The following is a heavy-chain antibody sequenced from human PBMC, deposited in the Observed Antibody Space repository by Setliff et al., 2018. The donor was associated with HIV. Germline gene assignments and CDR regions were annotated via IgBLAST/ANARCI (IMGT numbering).Heavy chain of an antibody. V-gene: IGHV4-61*09. J-gene: IGHJ2*01. Sequence: SETLSLTCSVSGGSIRSGSYYWSWIRQPAGKGLEWIGHIYSTGSTRYNPSLESRLTILVDTSRNQFSLKLNSVTAADTAVYYCARAAYSGAYVWEPATDLWGRGTLVTVSS. CDR3: ARAAYSGAYVWEPATDL. D-gene: IGHD1-26*01. CDR1: GGSIRSGSYY. CDR2: IYSTGST.